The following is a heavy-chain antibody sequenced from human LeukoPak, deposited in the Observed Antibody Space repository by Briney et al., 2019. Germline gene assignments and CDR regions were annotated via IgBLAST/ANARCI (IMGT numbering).Heavy chain of an antibody. CDR1: GFTFSSYA. CDR3: ARDIGIGYYYDSSGYYPDY. Sequence: GGSLRLSCAASGFTFSSYAMHWVRQAPGKGLEWVAVISYDGSNKYYADSVKGRFTISRDNSKNTLYLQMNSLRAEDTAVYYCARDIGIGYYYDSSGYYPDYWGQGTLVTVSS. V-gene: IGHV3-30-3*01. D-gene: IGHD3-22*01. J-gene: IGHJ4*02. CDR2: ISYDGSNK.